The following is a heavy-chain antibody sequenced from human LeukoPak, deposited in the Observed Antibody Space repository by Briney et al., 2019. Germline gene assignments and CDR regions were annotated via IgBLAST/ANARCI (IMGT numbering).Heavy chain of an antibody. CDR2: IKQDGSEK. D-gene: IGHD3-16*01. CDR1: GVSVSSNF. Sequence: GGSLRLSCAASGVSVSSNFMIWVRQAPGKGLEWVANIKQDGSEKYYVDSVKGRFTISRDNAKNSLYLQMNSLRAEDTAVYYCAREGDGDYSDYWGQGTLVTVSS. J-gene: IGHJ4*02. CDR3: AREGDGDYSDY. V-gene: IGHV3-7*01.